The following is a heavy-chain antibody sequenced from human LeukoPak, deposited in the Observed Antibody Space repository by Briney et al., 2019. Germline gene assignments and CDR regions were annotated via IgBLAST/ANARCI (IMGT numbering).Heavy chain of an antibody. J-gene: IGHJ4*02. Sequence: GGSLRLSCSASGLIFSNSAMSWVRQAPGKGLQWISAITGSGDTTQYADSVKGRFTISRDNSRNILYLQMNSLRAEDTAVYYCAKGDDFWSGYFKFFYFDYWGQGTLVTVSS. CDR2: ITGSGDTT. D-gene: IGHD3-3*01. CDR1: GLIFSNSA. CDR3: AKGDDFWSGYFKFFYFDY. V-gene: IGHV3-23*01.